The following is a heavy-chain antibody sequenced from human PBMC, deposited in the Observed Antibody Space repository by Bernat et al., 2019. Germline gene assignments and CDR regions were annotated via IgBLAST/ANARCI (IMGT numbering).Heavy chain of an antibody. D-gene: IGHD6-19*01. J-gene: IGHJ4*02. CDR3: ARGGPNSSGWYYFDY. CDR2: INPSGGST. V-gene: IGHV1-46*01. CDR1: GYTFTSYY. Sequence: QVQLVQSGAEVKKPGASVKVSCKASGYTFTSYYMHWLRQSPGQGLEWMGIINPSGGSTSYAQKFQGRVTMTRDTSTSTVYIELSSLRSEDTAVYYCARGGPNSSGWYYFDYWGQGTMVTVSS.